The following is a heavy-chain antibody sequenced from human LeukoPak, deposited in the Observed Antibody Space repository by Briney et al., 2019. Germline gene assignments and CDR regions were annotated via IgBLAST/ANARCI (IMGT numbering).Heavy chain of an antibody. J-gene: IGHJ4*02. V-gene: IGHV3-74*01. D-gene: IGHD3-3*01. CDR1: GFTFSSYW. Sequence: PGRSLRLSCAASGFTFSSYWMHWVRQAPGKGLVWVSRINSDGSSTSYADSVKGRFTISRDNAKNTLYLQMNSLRAEDTAVYYCARDYDFWSGYYGIDYWGQGTLVAVSS. CDR2: INSDGSST. CDR3: ARDYDFWSGYYGIDY.